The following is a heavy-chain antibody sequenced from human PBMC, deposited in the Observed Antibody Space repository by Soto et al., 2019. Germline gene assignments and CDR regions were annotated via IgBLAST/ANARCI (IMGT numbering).Heavy chain of an antibody. J-gene: IGHJ4*02. CDR3: AKDTISSLWGQTYDY. CDR2: ISGSGGST. Sequence: GGSLRLSCAASGFTFSSYAMSWVRQAPGKGLEWVSAISGSGGSTYYADSVKGRFTISRDNSKNTLYLQMNSLRAEDTAVYYCAKDTISSLWGQTYDYWGQGTLVTVSS. D-gene: IGHD3-3*01. CDR1: GFTFSSYA. V-gene: IGHV3-23*01.